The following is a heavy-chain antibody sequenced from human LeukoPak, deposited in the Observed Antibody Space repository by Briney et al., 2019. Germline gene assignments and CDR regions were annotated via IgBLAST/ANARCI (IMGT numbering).Heavy chain of an antibody. Sequence: GGSLRLSCAASGFTFSSYVIHWVRQAPGKGLEWVALIWHDGSNKYYGDSVKDRFTISRDNSKNTLYLQMDSLRDEDTAVYYCARDRGYTYGHPLDYWGQGALVTVSS. J-gene: IGHJ4*02. CDR3: ARDRGYTYGHPLDY. CDR1: GFTFSSYV. CDR2: IWHDGSNK. V-gene: IGHV3-33*01. D-gene: IGHD5-18*01.